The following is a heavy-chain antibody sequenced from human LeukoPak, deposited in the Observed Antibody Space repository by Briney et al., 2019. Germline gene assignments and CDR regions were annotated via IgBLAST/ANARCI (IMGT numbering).Heavy chain of an antibody. Sequence: ASVKVSCKASGYSFTNYDINWVRQATGQGPEWMGWISAYNGNTNYAQKLQGRVTMTTDTSTSTAYMELRSLRSDDTAVYYCARDSAFDWFNYFDYWGQGTLVTVSS. CDR1: GYSFTNYD. CDR3: ARDSAFDWFNYFDY. D-gene: IGHD3-9*01. V-gene: IGHV1-18*01. J-gene: IGHJ4*02. CDR2: ISAYNGNT.